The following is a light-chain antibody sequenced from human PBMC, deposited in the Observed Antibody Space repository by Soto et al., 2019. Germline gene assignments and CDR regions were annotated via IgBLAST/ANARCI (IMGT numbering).Light chain of an antibody. J-gene: IGKJ2*01. CDR3: QQYNSYSYT. CDR1: QSIGSY. V-gene: IGKV1-5*01. Sequence: IQMTQSPSTLSASVGDRVTITCRASQSIGSYLSWYQQKLGKAPKLLIYDASSLESGVPSRFSGSGSGTEFTLTISSLQPDDFATYYCQQYNSYSYTFGQGTKVDIK. CDR2: DAS.